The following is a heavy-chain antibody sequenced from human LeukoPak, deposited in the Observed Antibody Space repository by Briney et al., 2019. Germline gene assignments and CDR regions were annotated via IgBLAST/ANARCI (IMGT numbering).Heavy chain of an antibody. D-gene: IGHD6-13*01. V-gene: IGHV3-7*03. CDR2: INQDGSKQ. Sequence: GGSLRLSCSASGFTFSSSWMNWVRQAPGKGLEWVANINQDGSKQNYVDSVKGRFTVSRDNAQNSLYLQMHSLRAEDTAVYYCAKDAQYSSSWSRWFDPWGQGTLVTVSS. J-gene: IGHJ5*02. CDR1: GFTFSSSW. CDR3: AKDAQYSSSWSRWFDP.